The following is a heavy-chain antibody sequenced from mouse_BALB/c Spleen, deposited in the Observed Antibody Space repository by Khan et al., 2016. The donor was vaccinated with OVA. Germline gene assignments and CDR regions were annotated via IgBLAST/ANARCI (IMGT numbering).Heavy chain of an antibody. D-gene: IGHD1-1*02. Sequence: QVQLQQSGAELVRPGVSVSISCTVSGYTFTDYAMYWVMQSHAKSLEWIGVISTYYGDADYNQKFQGKATMTVDKSTSTAYMELARLTSEDSAIYYCARGGRFAYWGQGTLVTVSA. V-gene: IGHV1S137*01. CDR2: ISTYYGDA. CDR1: GYTFTDYA. J-gene: IGHJ3*01. CDR3: ARGGRFAY.